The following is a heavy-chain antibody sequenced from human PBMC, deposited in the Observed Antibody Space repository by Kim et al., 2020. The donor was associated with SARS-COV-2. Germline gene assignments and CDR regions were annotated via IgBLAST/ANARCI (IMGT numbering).Heavy chain of an antibody. CDR2: ISYDGSNK. V-gene: IGHV3-30*18. CDR3: AKDALSGAGMPADY. D-gene: IGHD1-1*01. Sequence: GGSLRLSCAASGFTFTSYGMHWVRQAPGKGLEWVAVISYDGSNKFYADSVKGRFTISRDNSKNTMYLQMNSLRAEDTAVYYCAKDALSGAGMPADYLGRG. CDR1: GFTFTSYG. J-gene: IGHJ4*02.